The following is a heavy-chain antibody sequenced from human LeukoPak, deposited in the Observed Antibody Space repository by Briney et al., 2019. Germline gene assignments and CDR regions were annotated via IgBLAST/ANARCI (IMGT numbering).Heavy chain of an antibody. CDR3: AKDRGPAANWFDP. CDR1: GFTFSSYG. D-gene: IGHD6-13*01. J-gene: IGHJ5*02. Sequence: PGGSLRLSCAASGFTFSSYGMHWVRQAPGKGLEWVAVIWYDGSNKYYADSVKGRFIISRDNSKNTLYLQMNSLRAEDTAVYYCAKDRGPAANWFDPWGQGTLVTVSS. CDR2: IWYDGSNK. V-gene: IGHV3-33*06.